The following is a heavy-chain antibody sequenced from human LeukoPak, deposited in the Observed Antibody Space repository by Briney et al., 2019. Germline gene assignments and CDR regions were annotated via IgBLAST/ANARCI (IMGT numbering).Heavy chain of an antibody. V-gene: IGHV3-66*01. CDR1: GFTVSTNY. Sequence: HPGGSLRLSCAASGFTVSTNYMTWARQAPGKGLEWVSVIYSGGTTYYADSVKGRFSISRDNSKNTLYLQMNSLRAEDTAVYYCARYDYGRSGFDYWGQGTLVTVSS. CDR3: ARYDYGRSGFDY. CDR2: IYSGGTT. J-gene: IGHJ4*02. D-gene: IGHD5-12*01.